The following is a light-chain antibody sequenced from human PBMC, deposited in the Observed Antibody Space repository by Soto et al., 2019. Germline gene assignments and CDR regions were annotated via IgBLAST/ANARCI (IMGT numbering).Light chain of an antibody. Sequence: QSVLTQPASVSGSPGQSITTSCTGTSSDVGCYNYVSWYQQYPGKAPKVMIYDVTNRPSGVSNRFSGSRSGNTASLTISGLQAEDEADYYCCSFTASSTYVFGTGTKVTVL. CDR3: CSFTASSTYV. J-gene: IGLJ1*01. CDR2: DVT. V-gene: IGLV2-14*01. CDR1: SSDVGCYNY.